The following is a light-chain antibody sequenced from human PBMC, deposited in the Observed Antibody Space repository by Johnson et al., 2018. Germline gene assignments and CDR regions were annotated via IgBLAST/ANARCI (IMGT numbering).Light chain of an antibody. CDR3: GTWDSNLSAGNV. Sequence: QSVLTQPPSVSAAPGQKVTISCSGSSSNIGNNYVSWYQQLPGTAPKLLIYENHKRPSGIPDRFSGSKSGTSATLGITGLPTGDEADYYCGTWDSNLSAGNVFGTGTKVTVL. V-gene: IGLV1-51*02. CDR1: SSNIGNNY. CDR2: ENH. J-gene: IGLJ1*01.